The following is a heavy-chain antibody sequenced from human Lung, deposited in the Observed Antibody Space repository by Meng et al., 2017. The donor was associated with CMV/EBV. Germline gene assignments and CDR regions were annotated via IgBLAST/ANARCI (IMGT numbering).Heavy chain of an antibody. Sequence: LLGAGPGLVNPYLTLSPPCTVSGDSISSGGYYWSWIRQHPGKGLEWIGYIHSSGSTYYNPSLRSRLTISVDTSKNQFSLKLSSVTAADTAVYYCARASYGSGSPLGESWFDPWGQGTLVTVSS. CDR1: GDSISSGGYY. CDR3: ARASYGSGSPLGESWFDP. D-gene: IGHD3-10*01. CDR2: IHSSGST. J-gene: IGHJ5*02. V-gene: IGHV4-31*03.